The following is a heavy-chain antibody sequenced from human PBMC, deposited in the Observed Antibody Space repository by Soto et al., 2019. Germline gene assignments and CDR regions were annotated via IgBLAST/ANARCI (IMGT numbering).Heavy chain of an antibody. Sequence: SETLSLTCTVSGGSITSYYWSWIRQPPGKGLGWIGYIYYTGSTSYNPSLKSRVAVSVDTSKNRFSLKLSSVTAADTAVYYCARVGSKYYTYFDYWGQGALVTVSS. D-gene: IGHD2-2*02. J-gene: IGHJ4*02. CDR2: IYYTGST. CDR3: ARVGSKYYTYFDY. V-gene: IGHV4-59*01. CDR1: GGSITSYY.